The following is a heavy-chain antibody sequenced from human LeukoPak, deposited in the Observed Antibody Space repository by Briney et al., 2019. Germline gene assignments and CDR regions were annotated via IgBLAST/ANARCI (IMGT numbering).Heavy chain of an antibody. V-gene: IGHV1-2*02. CDR1: GYTFTGYY. D-gene: IGHD6-13*01. CDR2: INPNSGGT. J-gene: IGHJ6*03. CDR3: ARGGTKSSSSWSHLYYYMDV. Sequence: ASVKVSCKASGYTFTGYYMHWVRQAPGQGLEWMGWINPNSGGTNYAQKFQGRVTMTRDTSISTAYMELSRLRSDDTAVYYCARGGTKSSSSWSHLYYYMDVWGKGTTVTVSS.